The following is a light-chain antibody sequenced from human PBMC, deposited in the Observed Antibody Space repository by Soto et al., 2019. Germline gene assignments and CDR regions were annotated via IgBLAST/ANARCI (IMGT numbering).Light chain of an antibody. J-gene: IGKJ1*01. CDR2: DAS. Sequence: DIQMTQSPSTLSAYVGDRVTITCRASRSISTWLAWYQQRPGQAPKLLIYDASSLESGVPSHFSGSGSGTEFTLSISSLQPDDFAAYYCQQYNSYPWTFGQGTKVEIK. V-gene: IGKV1-5*01. CDR1: RSISTW. CDR3: QQYNSYPWT.